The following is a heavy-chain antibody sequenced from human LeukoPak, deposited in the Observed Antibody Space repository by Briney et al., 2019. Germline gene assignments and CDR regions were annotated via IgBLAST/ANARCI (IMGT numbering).Heavy chain of an antibody. CDR2: IKQDGSEK. J-gene: IGHJ4*02. CDR1: GFTFSNYW. V-gene: IGHV3-7*01. Sequence: PGGSLRLSCAASGFTFSNYWMSWVRQAPGKGREWVANIKQDGSEKYYVDSVKSRFTISRDNAKNSLCLQMNSLRAEDTAVYCCARTQTFDYWGQGTLVTVSS. CDR3: ARTQTFDY.